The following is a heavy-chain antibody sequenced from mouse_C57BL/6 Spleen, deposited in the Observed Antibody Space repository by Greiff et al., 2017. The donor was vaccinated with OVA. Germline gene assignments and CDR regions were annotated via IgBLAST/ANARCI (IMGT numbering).Heavy chain of an antibody. D-gene: IGHD1-1*01. CDR2: ISPGDGDT. V-gene: IGHV1-82*01. CDR3: ASSSGGAMDY. Sequence: VQLQQSGPELVKPGASVKISCKASGYAFSSSWMNWVKQRPGKGLEWIGRISPGDGDTKYNGKFKGKATLTADKSSSTSYMQLSSLTSEDSAVYFCASSSGGAMDYWGQGTSVTVSS. J-gene: IGHJ4*01. CDR1: GYAFSSSW.